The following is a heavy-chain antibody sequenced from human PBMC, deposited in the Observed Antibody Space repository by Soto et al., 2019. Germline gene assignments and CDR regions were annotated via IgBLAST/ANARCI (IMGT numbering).Heavy chain of an antibody. D-gene: IGHD3-10*01. V-gene: IGHV3-23*01. CDR3: AKHLWFGESVFDP. CDR1: GFTFSSYG. J-gene: IGHJ5*02. CDR2: IRGSAGNA. Sequence: EVQLFESGGGLVQPGGSLRLSCAGTGFTFSSYGMRWVRQAPGKGLEWVSTIRGSAGNANYADSVKGRFTISRDDSTNTVHLQMNSLRPDDTAVYYCAKHLWFGESVFDPWGQGTLVVVSS.